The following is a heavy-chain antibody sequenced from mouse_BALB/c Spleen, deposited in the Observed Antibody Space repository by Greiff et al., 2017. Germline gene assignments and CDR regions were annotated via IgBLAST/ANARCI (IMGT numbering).Heavy chain of an antibody. D-gene: IGHD3-2*01. V-gene: IGHV5-9*04. CDR1: GFTFSSYT. J-gene: IGHJ3*01. Sequence: EVQLVESGGGLVKPGGSLKLSCAASGFTFSSYTMSWVRQTPEKRLEWVATISSGGGNTYYPDSVKGRFTISRDNAKNTLFLQMTSLRSEDTAMYYCARDSSGSFAYWGQGTLVTVSA. CDR2: ISSGGGNT. CDR3: ARDSSGSFAY.